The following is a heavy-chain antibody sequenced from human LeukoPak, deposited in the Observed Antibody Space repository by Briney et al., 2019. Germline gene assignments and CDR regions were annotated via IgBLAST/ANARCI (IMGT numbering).Heavy chain of an antibody. Sequence: LVKVSCKASGGTFSSYTISWVRQAPGQGLEWMGRIIPILGIANYAQKFQGRVTITADKSTSTAYMELSSLRSEDTAVYYCARDYRASSIVVVLAASYNWFDPWGQGTLVTVSS. CDR2: IIPILGIA. D-gene: IGHD2-2*01. CDR1: GGTFSSYT. J-gene: IGHJ5*02. CDR3: ARDYRASSIVVVLAASYNWFDP. V-gene: IGHV1-69*04.